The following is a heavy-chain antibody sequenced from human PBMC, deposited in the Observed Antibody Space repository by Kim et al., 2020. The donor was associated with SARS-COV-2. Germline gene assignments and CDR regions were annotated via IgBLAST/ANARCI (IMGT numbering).Heavy chain of an antibody. CDR1: GFTFSSYS. D-gene: IGHD1-26*01. Sequence: GGSLRLSCAASGFTFSSYSMNWVRQAPGKGLEWVASISSSSSYIYYADSVKGRFTISRDNAKNSLYLQMNSLRAEDTAVYYCARAGGMVRGGHVDYWVQGGLVADSS. V-gene: IGHV3-21*01. CDR2: ISSSSSYI. J-gene: IGHJ4*02. CDR3: ARAGGMVRGGHVDY.